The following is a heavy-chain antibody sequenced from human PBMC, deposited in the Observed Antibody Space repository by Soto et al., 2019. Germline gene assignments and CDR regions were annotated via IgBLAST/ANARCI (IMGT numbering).Heavy chain of an antibody. CDR1: GGSFSSFY. Sequence: SETLSLTCAVYGGSFSSFYWTWIRQPPGKGLEWIGEINHSGSTKYSPSLQGRVTMSVDTSKNHFSLRVASVTAADTAVYFCARGLGGSDFHYFDSWDQGALVTVSS. J-gene: IGHJ4*02. CDR3: ARGLGGSDFHYFDS. CDR2: INHSGST. D-gene: IGHD3-10*01. V-gene: IGHV4-34*01.